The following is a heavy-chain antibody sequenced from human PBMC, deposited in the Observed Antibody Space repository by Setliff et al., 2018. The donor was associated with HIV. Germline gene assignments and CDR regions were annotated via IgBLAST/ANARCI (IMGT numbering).Heavy chain of an antibody. V-gene: IGHV4-59*01. CDR1: GGSISNYY. Sequence: PSETLSLTCTVSGGSISNYYWSWIRQPPGKGLEWIGYIYFTGNTNYNPSLKSRVTISLDTSKNQFSLKLSSVTAADTAVYFCARGIDWGHFYYYYMDAWGKGTTVTVSS. D-gene: IGHD7-27*01. J-gene: IGHJ6*03. CDR3: ARGIDWGHFYYYYMDA. CDR2: IYFTGNT.